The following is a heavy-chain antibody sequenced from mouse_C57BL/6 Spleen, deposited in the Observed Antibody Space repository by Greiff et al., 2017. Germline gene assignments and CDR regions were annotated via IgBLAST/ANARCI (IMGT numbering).Heavy chain of an antibody. D-gene: IGHD1-1*01. CDR2: ISSGGSYT. V-gene: IGHV5-6*01. CDR1: GFTFSSYG. Sequence: EVKLVESWGDLVKPGGALKLSCVASGFTFSSYGLSLVRPTPDKRLEWVATISSGGSYTYYPDSVKGRFTISRDNAKNTLYLQMSSLKSEDTAMYYCAITTVVAHWYFDVWGTGTTVTVSS. CDR3: AITTVVAHWYFDV. J-gene: IGHJ1*03.